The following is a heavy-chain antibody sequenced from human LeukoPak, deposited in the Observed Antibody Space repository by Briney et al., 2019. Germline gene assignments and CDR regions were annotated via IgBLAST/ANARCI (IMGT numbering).Heavy chain of an antibody. V-gene: IGHV3-23*01. CDR3: AKEGYDSSGYYYAYFQH. J-gene: IGHJ1*01. Sequence: GGSLRLSCAASGFTFSSYAMSWVRQAPGKGLEWVSAISGSGVTTYYADSVKVRSTISRDNSKNTLYLQMNSLRAEDTAVYYCAKEGYDSSGYYYAYFQHWGQGTLVTVSS. CDR2: ISGSGVTT. D-gene: IGHD3-22*01. CDR1: GFTFSSYA.